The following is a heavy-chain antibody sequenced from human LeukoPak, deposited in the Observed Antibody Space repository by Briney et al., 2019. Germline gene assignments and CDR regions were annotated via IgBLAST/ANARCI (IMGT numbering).Heavy chain of an antibody. V-gene: IGHV3-53*01. J-gene: IGHJ6*02. Sequence: GGSLRLSCAASGFTVSSNYMSWVRQAPGKGLEWGSVIYSGGSTYYTDSVKGRFTISRDNSKDTLYLQMNSLRAEDTAVYYCARPNPGSWGSGSYYYGMDVWGQGTTVTVSS. CDR1: GFTVSSNY. D-gene: IGHD1-26*01. CDR2: IYSGGST. CDR3: ARPNPGSWGSGSYYYGMDV.